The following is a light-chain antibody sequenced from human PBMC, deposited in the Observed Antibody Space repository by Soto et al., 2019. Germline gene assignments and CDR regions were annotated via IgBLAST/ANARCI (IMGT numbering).Light chain of an antibody. V-gene: IGLV2-14*01. CDR3: SSYTSSSTVV. J-gene: IGLJ2*01. CDR2: DVS. CDR1: RSNVRGYNY. Sequence: QSVLTQSASVSGSPGQSITISCTGTRSNVRGYNYVSWYQQHPGKTTKLMIYDVSNRPSGVSNRFSGSKSGNTASLTISWLQAEDEADYYCSSYTSSSTVVFGGGTKVTVL.